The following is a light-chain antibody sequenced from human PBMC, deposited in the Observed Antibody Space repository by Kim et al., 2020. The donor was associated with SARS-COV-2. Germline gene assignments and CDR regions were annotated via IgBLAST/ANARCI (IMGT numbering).Light chain of an antibody. Sequence: DIQMTQSPSSLSASVGDRVTITCQASQDINNYLNWYQQKPGKAPKLLIYDASNLETGVPSRFSGSGSGTDFTFTISSLQPEDIATYFCQQYDNLPRFGGGTKVDIK. CDR1: QDINNY. J-gene: IGKJ4*01. CDR2: DAS. V-gene: IGKV1-33*01. CDR3: QQYDNLPR.